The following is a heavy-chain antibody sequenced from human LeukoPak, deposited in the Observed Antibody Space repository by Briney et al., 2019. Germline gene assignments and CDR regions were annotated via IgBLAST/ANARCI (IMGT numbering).Heavy chain of an antibody. CDR1: GYIYRNYA. CDR3: AKWGDYDIWTGYYDSDV. J-gene: IGHJ1*01. V-gene: IGHV3-23*01. Sequence: GASVTLSCAPCGYIYRNYAKLWVRQARGRGGEWVSHKTGSGDNTYYGDCVKGRFTIHRDNSKNAMYVEKNTLKAENTAVYDCAKWGDYDIWTGYYDSDVWGQGTLVTVAS. CDR2: KTGSGDNT. D-gene: IGHD3-9*01.